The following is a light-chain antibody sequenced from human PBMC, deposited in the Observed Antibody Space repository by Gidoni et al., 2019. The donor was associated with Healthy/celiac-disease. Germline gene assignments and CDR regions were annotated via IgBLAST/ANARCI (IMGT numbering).Light chain of an antibody. CDR2: KDS. J-gene: IGLJ2*01. CDR3: QSADSSGTYVV. V-gene: IGLV3-25*03. Sequence: SYELPQPPSVSVSPGQTARITCAGDALPKQYAYWYQQQPGQAPGLVIYKDSERPSGIPERFSGSSSGTTVTLTISGVQAEDEAHYYCQSADSSGTYVVFGGGTKLTVL. CDR1: ALPKQY.